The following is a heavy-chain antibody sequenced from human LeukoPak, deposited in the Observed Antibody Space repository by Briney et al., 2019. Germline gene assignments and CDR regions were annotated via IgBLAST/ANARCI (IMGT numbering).Heavy chain of an antibody. Sequence: PGGSLRLSCAASGFTFSSYSMIWVRQAPGKGLEWVSSINSSSSYIYYADSVKGRFTISRDNAKDPLYLQMNTLRAEDTAVYYCARVREWCSSTSCYDDAFDIWGQATMVTVSS. D-gene: IGHD2-2*01. V-gene: IGHV3-21*01. CDR2: INSSSSYI. J-gene: IGHJ3*02. CDR1: GFTFSSYS. CDR3: ARVREWCSSTSCYDDAFDI.